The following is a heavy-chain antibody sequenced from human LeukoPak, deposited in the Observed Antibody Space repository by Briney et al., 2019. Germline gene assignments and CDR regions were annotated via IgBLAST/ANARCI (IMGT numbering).Heavy chain of an antibody. CDR2: MNPNSGNA. D-gene: IGHD5-18*01. V-gene: IGHV1-8*01. Sequence: ASVKVSCKASGYTFTTYDINWVRQATGQGLEWMGWMNPNSGNAGYAQKFQGRVTMTRNTSISTAFMELSGLRSEDTAVYFCARRNTAMVAGLDYWGQGSLVTVSS. CDR3: ARRNTAMVAGLDY. J-gene: IGHJ4*02. CDR1: GYTFTTYD.